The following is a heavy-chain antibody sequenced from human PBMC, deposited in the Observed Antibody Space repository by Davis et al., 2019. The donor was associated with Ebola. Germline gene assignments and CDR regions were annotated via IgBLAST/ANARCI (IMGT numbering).Heavy chain of an antibody. CDR3: ARLPHYCSGGSCYYGFDY. CDR1: GGSFSGYY. Sequence: PSETLSLTCAVYGGSFSGYYWSWIRQPPGKGLEWIGDINHSGSTNSNPSLKSRLTISVDTSKNQFSLKLSSVTAADTAVYYCARLPHYCSGGSCYYGFDYWGQGTLVTVSS. D-gene: IGHD2-15*01. V-gene: IGHV4-34*01. CDR2: INHSGST. J-gene: IGHJ4*02.